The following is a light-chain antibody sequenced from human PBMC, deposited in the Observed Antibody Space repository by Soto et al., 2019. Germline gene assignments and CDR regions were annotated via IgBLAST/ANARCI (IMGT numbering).Light chain of an antibody. CDR3: QQYNSYWT. CDR1: QSISSW. CDR2: DAS. Sequence: DIRMTRSPSTRSSSVGDRVTITCRASQSISSWLAWYQQKPGKAPKLLIYDASSLESGVPSRFSGSGSGTEFTLTISSLQPDDFATYYCQQYNSYWTFGQGTKVDIK. J-gene: IGKJ1*01. V-gene: IGKV1-5*01.